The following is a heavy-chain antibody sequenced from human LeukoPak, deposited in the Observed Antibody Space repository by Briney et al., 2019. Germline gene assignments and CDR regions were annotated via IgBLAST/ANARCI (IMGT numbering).Heavy chain of an antibody. CDR2: ISVNGDDT. D-gene: IGHD4-17*01. CDR3: AKDWRDYGDFHAFDM. CDR1: GLTFRIYA. Sequence: PGGSLRLSCAASGLTFRIYAMNWVRQAPGKGLEWVSSISVNGDDTYYADSVKGRFTISRDNSKNTLYLQMNSLRAEDTAMYYCAKDWRDYGDFHAFDMWGQGTMVTVSS. V-gene: IGHV3-23*01. J-gene: IGHJ3*02.